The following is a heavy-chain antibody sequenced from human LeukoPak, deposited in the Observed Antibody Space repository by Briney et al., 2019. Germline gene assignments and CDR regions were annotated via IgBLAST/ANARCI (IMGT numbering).Heavy chain of an antibody. CDR1: GGSISSGDYY. Sequence: SETLSLTCTVSGGSISSGDYYWSWIRQPPGKGLEWIGYIYYSGSTYYNSSLKSRVTISVDTSKNQFSLKLSSVTAADTAVYYCARVVVGGYSYGPLDYWGQGTLVTVSS. CDR3: ARVVVGGYSYGPLDY. CDR2: IYYSGST. D-gene: IGHD5-18*01. J-gene: IGHJ4*02. V-gene: IGHV4-30-4*01.